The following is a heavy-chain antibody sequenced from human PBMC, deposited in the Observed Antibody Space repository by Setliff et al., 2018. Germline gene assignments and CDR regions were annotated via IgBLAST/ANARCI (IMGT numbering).Heavy chain of an antibody. CDR3: ADVDRGYDSSAYWGAFDI. CDR1: GYTFISYD. J-gene: IGHJ3*02. V-gene: IGHV1-18*01. CDR2: ISIDDDKT. Sequence: ASVKVSCKSSGYTFISYDISWVRQAPGQGLEWMGWISIDDDKTKYAQKFQGRVTMTADTSTSTAYMELRSLRSDDTAVYYCADVDRGYDSSAYWGAFDIWGQGTMVTVSS. D-gene: IGHD3-22*01.